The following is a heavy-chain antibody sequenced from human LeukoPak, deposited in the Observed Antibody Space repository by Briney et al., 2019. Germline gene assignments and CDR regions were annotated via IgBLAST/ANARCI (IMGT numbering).Heavy chain of an antibody. CDR2: IKQDGSEK. CDR3: ARVGRYSSSH. D-gene: IGHD6-13*01. Sequence: PGGSLRLSCAASGFTFSSYWVSWVRQAPGKGLEWVANIKQDGSEKYYVDSVKGRFTISRDNAKNSLYLQMNSLRAEDTAVYYCARVGRYSSSHWGQGTLVTVSS. CDR1: GFTFSSYW. V-gene: IGHV3-7*01. J-gene: IGHJ4*02.